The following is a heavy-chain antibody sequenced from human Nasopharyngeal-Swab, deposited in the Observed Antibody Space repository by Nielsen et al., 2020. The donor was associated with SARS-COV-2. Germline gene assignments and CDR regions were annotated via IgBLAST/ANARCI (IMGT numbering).Heavy chain of an antibody. D-gene: IGHD2-2*01. V-gene: IGHV1-46*02. CDR3: ARRGRCSGSSCDMDV. J-gene: IGHJ6*02. CDR2: INPGSGVT. Sequence: ASVKVSCKASGYTFNNYYIHWVRQAPGQGLEWMGMINPGSGVTTYAQKFQGRVTMTRHTSTSTVFMDLSSLRSEDTAVYYCARRGRCSGSSCDMDVWGQGTTVTVSS. CDR1: GYTFNNYY.